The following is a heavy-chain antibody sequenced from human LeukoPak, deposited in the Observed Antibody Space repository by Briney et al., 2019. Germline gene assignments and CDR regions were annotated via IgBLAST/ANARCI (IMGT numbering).Heavy chain of an antibody. D-gene: IGHD6-19*01. V-gene: IGHV3-74*01. CDR1: GFTFSSYW. CDR2: INSDGSSA. Sequence: GGSLRLSCAASGFTFSSYWMHWVRQAPGKGLVWVSRINSDGSSASYADSVKGRFTISRDNSKNTLYLQMNSLRAEDTAVYYCAKKSTGSSGWYGSYYYYMDVWGKGTTVTISS. J-gene: IGHJ6*03. CDR3: AKKSTGSSGWYGSYYYYMDV.